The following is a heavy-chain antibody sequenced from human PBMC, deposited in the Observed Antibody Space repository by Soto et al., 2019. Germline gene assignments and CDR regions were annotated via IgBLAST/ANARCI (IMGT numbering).Heavy chain of an antibody. CDR1: GFTFSNAW. CDR2: IKSKTDGGTT. J-gene: IGHJ4*02. D-gene: IGHD3-22*01. CDR3: TTGHYYDSSGYGVGY. V-gene: IGHV3-15*07. Sequence: GGSLRLSCAASGFTFSNAWMNWVRQAPGKGLEWVGRIKSKTDGGTTDYAAPVKGRFTISRDDSKNTLFLQMNSLKTEDTAVYYCTTGHYYDSSGYGVGYWGQGTLVTVSS.